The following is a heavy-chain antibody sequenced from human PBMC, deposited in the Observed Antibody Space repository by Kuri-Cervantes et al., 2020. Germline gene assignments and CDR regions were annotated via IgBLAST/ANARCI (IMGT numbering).Heavy chain of an antibody. CDR1: GESFSDYY. CDR3: ARGPLAARYFDY. CDR2: INHSGST. V-gene: IGHV4-34*09. J-gene: IGHJ4*02. D-gene: IGHD6-6*01. Sequence: SQTLSLTCAVYGESFSDYYWSWIRQPPGKGLEWIGEINHSGSTNYNPSLKSLVTISVDTSKNQFSLKLSSVTAADTAVYYCARGPLAARYFDYWGQGTLVTVSS.